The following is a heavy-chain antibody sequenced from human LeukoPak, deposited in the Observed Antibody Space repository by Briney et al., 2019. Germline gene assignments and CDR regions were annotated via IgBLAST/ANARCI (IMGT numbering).Heavy chain of an antibody. V-gene: IGHV1-18*01. J-gene: IGHJ4*02. CDR1: GYTFTSYG. CDR3: ARGDYFDSSGYSGASLFDY. D-gene: IGHD3-22*01. CDR2: ISAYNGNT. Sequence: ASVKVSCEASGYTFTSYGISWVRQAPGQGLEWMGWISAYNGNTNYAQKLQGRVTMTTDTSTTTAYMELRSLRSDDTAVYYCARGDYFDSSGYSGASLFDYWGQGTLVTVSS.